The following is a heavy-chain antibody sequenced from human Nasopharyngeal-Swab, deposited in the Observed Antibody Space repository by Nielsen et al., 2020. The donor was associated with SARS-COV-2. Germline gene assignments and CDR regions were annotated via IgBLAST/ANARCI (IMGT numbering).Heavy chain of an antibody. CDR3: ARVSSSSTTNWFDP. Sequence: WIRQPPGKGLEWVAVISYDGSNKYYADSVKGRFTTSRDNSKNTLYLQMNSLRAEDTAVYYCARVSSSSTTNWFDPWGQGTLVTVS. CDR2: ISYDGSNK. D-gene: IGHD6-6*01. J-gene: IGHJ5*02. V-gene: IGHV3-30*03.